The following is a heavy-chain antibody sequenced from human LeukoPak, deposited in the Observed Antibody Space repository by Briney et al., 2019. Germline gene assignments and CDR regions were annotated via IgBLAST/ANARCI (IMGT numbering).Heavy chain of an antibody. V-gene: IGHV3-74*01. CDR2: INTEGTVT. CDR3: ATKQWLAPPPDS. D-gene: IGHD6-19*01. J-gene: IGHJ4*02. CDR1: GFTFSKYW. Sequence: GGSLRLSCAASGFTFSKYWMLWVRQAPGKGLESVSRINTEGTVTTYADSVQGRFTVSRDNADNTMFLQMNSVRDEDTAVYYCATKQWLAPPPDSWGQGTPVTVSS.